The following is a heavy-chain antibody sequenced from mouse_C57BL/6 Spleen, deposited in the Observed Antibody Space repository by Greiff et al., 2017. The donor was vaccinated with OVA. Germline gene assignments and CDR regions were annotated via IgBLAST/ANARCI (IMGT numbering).Heavy chain of an antibody. Sequence: VQLVESGPELVKPGASVKISCKASGYAFSSSWMNWVKQRPGKGLEWIGRIYPGDGDTNYNGKFKGKATLTADKSSSTAYMQLSSLTSEDSAVYFCARESSGYVHYYAMDYWGQGTSVTVSS. J-gene: IGHJ4*01. CDR3: ARESSGYVHYYAMDY. D-gene: IGHD3-2*02. V-gene: IGHV1-82*01. CDR2: IYPGDGDT. CDR1: GYAFSSSW.